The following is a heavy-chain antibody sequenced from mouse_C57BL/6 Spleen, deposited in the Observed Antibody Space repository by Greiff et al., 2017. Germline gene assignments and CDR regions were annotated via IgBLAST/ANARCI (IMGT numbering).Heavy chain of an antibody. CDR3: ARHGYGSYYYAMDY. D-gene: IGHD1-1*01. V-gene: IGHV2-6-1*01. CDR1: GFSLTSYG. J-gene: IGHJ4*01. Sequence: QVQLKESGPGLVAPSQSLSITCTVSGFSLTSYGVHWVRQPPGKGLEWLVVIWSDGSTTYNSALKSRLSISKDNSKSQVFLKMNSLQTDDTAMYYCARHGYGSYYYAMDYWGQGTSVTVSS. CDR2: IWSDGST.